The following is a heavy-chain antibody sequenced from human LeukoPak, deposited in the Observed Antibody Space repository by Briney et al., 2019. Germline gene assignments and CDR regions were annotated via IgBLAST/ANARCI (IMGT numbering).Heavy chain of an antibody. CDR3: ARDFGTRYYDFWSGPLGWFDP. J-gene: IGHJ5*02. CDR2: ISYDGSNK. D-gene: IGHD3-3*01. Sequence: GRSLRLSCAASGFTFSSYAMHWVRQAPGKGLEWVAVISYDGSNKYYADSVKGRFTISRDNSENTLYLQMNSLRAEDTAVYYCARDFGTRYYDFWSGPLGWFDPWGQGTLATVSS. CDR1: GFTFSSYA. V-gene: IGHV3-30*04.